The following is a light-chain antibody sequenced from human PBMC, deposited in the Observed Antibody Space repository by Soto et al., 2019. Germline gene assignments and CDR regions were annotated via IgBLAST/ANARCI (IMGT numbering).Light chain of an antibody. Sequence: EIVLTQSPGTLSLSPGERATLYCRASQSISSNRFAWFQEKPGQAPSLLIYVVSSRATGIPDSFSGSGSGIAFTLTISRLEPEDFGVYYCQQYDRSPITFGPGTKVDIK. CDR2: VVS. CDR1: QSISSNR. CDR3: QQYDRSPIT. J-gene: IGKJ3*01. V-gene: IGKV3-20*01.